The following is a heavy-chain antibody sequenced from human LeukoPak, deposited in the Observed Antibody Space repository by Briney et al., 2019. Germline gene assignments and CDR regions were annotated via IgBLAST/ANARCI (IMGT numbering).Heavy chain of an antibody. CDR1: GYTFNHYY. CDR3: AGVLYDFWSGYYTGFGH. V-gene: IGHV1-2*06. D-gene: IGHD3-3*01. Sequence: GASVKVSCMACGYTFNHYYMHWVRQAPGQGLEWMGRINPNSGCTNYAKKYQGRVTMTRDTSISTAYMELSRLRSDDTAVYYCAGVLYDFWSGYYTGFGHWGQGTLVTVSS. J-gene: IGHJ4*02. CDR2: INPNSGCT.